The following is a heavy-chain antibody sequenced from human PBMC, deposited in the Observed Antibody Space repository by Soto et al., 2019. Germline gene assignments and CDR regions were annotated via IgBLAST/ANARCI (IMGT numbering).Heavy chain of an antibody. Sequence: SETLSLTCTVSGGSLSSSSYYWGWIRQPPGKGLEWIGSIYYSGSTYYNPSLKSRVTISVDTPKNQFSLKLSSVTAADTAVYYCASGRVDQDPRRFLEWPDYYGMDVWGQGTTVTVSS. J-gene: IGHJ6*02. CDR2: IYYSGST. CDR3: ASGRVDQDPRRFLEWPDYYGMDV. V-gene: IGHV4-39*01. CDR1: GGSLSSSSYY. D-gene: IGHD3-3*01.